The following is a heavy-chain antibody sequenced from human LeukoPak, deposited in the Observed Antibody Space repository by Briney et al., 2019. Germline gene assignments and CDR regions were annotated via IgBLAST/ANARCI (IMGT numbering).Heavy chain of an antibody. J-gene: IGHJ6*02. V-gene: IGHV4-59*12. CDR3: ARELGSSWYGVYYYYGMDV. D-gene: IGHD6-13*01. CDR2: IYYSGST. CDR1: GGSISSYY. Sequence: SETLSLTCTVSGGSISSYYWSWVRQPPGKGLEWIGYIYYSGSTNYNPSLKSRVTISVDTSKNQFSLQLNSVTPEDTAVYYCARELGSSWYGVYYYYGMDVWGQGTTVTVSS.